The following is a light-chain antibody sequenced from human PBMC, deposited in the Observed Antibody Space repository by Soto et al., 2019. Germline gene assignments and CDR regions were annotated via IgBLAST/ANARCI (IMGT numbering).Light chain of an antibody. Sequence: EIVLTQSPGTLSVSPGDRVTLSCRASQSISINLAWYQHKPGQAPRLPIHGASTRATGIPARISGSGSGTEFTLTISSLQSEDFAVYYCQQFRNWPWTFGQGTKVDI. CDR3: QQFRNWPWT. CDR2: GAS. CDR1: QSISIN. V-gene: IGKV3D-15*01. J-gene: IGKJ1*01.